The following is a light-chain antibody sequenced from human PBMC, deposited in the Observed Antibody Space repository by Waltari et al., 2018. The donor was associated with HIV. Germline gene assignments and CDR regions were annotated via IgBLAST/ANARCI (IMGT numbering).Light chain of an antibody. CDR2: SNN. CDR1: SSNIGSNI. CDR3: AAWDDSLNAWV. Sequence: QSVLPQPPSASGPPGQRVSIPCSGSSSNIGSNILNWYQQLPGTAPKLLIYSNNQRPSGVPDRFSGSKSGTSASLAISGLQSEDEADYYCAAWDDSLNAWVFGGGTKLTVL. V-gene: IGLV1-44*01. J-gene: IGLJ3*02.